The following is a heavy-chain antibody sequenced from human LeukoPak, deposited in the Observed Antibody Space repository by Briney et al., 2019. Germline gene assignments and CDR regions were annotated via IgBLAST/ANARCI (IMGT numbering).Heavy chain of an antibody. V-gene: IGHV3-74*01. D-gene: IGHD3-22*01. CDR2: IYNDWSDT. J-gene: IGHJ4*02. CDR1: GFTFRDYW. Sequence: GGTLRLSCAASGFTFRDYWIHWVRQAPGKGLVWVGRIYNDWSDTIYEDSVKGRFTVSRDNAKNTLFLQMNSLRAEDTAVYYCARDGYYDSSASDYGGQGTLVTVSS. CDR3: ARDGYYDSSASDY.